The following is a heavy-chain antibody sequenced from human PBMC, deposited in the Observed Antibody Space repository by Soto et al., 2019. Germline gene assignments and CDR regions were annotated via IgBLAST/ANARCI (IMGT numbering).Heavy chain of an antibody. CDR3: ARSETAGHRGFDI. J-gene: IGHJ3*02. D-gene: IGHD6-19*01. CDR1: GGTFSSSA. Sequence: QVQLVQSGAEMREPGSSVKVSCKASGGTFSSSAINWLRQAPGQGPEWMGGIIPTFGTANYIEKFRGRVKITEDTSTSTAYMEVSSLTSEDTAMYFCARSETAGHRGFDIWGQGTMVTVSS. V-gene: IGHV1-69*06. CDR2: IIPTFGTA.